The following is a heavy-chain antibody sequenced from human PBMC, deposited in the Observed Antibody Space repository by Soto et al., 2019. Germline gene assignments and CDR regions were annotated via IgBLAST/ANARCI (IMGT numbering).Heavy chain of an antibody. CDR1: GFTFSDYY. V-gene: IGHV3-11*01. CDR2: ISSSGSTI. Sequence: QVQLVESGGGLVKPGGSLRLSCAASGFTFSDYYMSWIRQAPGKGLEWVSYISSSGSTIHYADSVKGRFTISRDNAKNSLYLQMNSLRAEDTAVYYCASQLELRNYYYYGMDVWGQGTTVTVSS. D-gene: IGHD1-7*01. CDR3: ASQLELRNYYYYGMDV. J-gene: IGHJ6*02.